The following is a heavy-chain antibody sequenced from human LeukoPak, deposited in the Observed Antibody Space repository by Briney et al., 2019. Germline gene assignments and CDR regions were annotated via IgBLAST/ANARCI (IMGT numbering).Heavy chain of an antibody. J-gene: IGHJ4*02. CDR1: GFTFSSYA. Sequence: GGSLRLSCAASGFTFSSYAMSWVRQAPGKGLEWVSVIYSGGSTYYADSVKGRFTISRDNSKNTLYLQMNSLRAEDTAVYYCARVPNTAMADYWGQGTLVTVSS. CDR3: ARVPNTAMADY. D-gene: IGHD5-18*01. CDR2: IYSGGST. V-gene: IGHV3-53*01.